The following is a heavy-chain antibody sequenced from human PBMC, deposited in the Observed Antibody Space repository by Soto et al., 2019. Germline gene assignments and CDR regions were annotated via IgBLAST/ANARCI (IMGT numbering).Heavy chain of an antibody. CDR1: GYTFSSYA. J-gene: IGHJ4*01. CDR2: IIPICGTA. D-gene: IGHD6-19*01. Sequence: QVQLVQSGAEVKKPGSSVKVSCKASGYTFSSYAISWVRQAPGQGLEWMGGIIPICGTANYAQKFQGRVTITEDESPSTAYRVLGGLRSENTALSYCAVAIAVAVNYFGCWGQGALVHVS. V-gene: IGHV1-69*12. CDR3: AVAIAVAVNYFGC.